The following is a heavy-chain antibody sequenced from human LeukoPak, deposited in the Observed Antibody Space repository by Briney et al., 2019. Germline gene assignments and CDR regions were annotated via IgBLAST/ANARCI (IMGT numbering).Heavy chain of an antibody. CDR1: GYTFTSYG. V-gene: IGHV1-18*01. CDR3: ARVGYYYDSSGYSFYFDY. Sequence: ASVTDSCTASGYTFTSYGISWVRQAPGQGLEWMGWISAYNGNTNYAQKLQGRVTMTTDTSTSTAYMELRSLRSDDTAVYYCARVGYYYDSSGYSFYFDYWGQGTLVTVSS. D-gene: IGHD3-22*01. CDR2: ISAYNGNT. J-gene: IGHJ4*02.